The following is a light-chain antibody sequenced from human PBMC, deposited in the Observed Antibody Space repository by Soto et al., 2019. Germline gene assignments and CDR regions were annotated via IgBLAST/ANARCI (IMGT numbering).Light chain of an antibody. J-gene: IGKJ5*01. CDR3: QQRSNWPPLIT. CDR1: QTINTF. Sequence: EIVLTQSPATLSLSPGERATLSCRASQTINTFLAWYQQQPGQAPRLLIYDASSRATGIPARFSGSGSGTDFTLTISALEPEDFAVYYCQQRSNWPPLITFGRGTWLEIK. CDR2: DAS. V-gene: IGKV3-11*01.